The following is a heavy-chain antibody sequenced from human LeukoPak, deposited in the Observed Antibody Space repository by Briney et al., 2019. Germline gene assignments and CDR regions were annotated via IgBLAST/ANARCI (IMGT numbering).Heavy chain of an antibody. CDR3: ARDGRIYYGSGSYPGYYGMDV. CDR1: GFTFSNYD. J-gene: IGHJ6*02. V-gene: IGHV3-11*01. Sequence: TPGGSLRLSCAASGFTFSNYDMHWVRQAPGKGLEWVSYVRNGGSTIYYADSVKGRFTISRDNANNSLYLQMHRLRAEAKDVYYCARDGRIYYGSGSYPGYYGMDVWRQGTKLTVSS. D-gene: IGHD3-10*01. CDR2: VRNGGSTI.